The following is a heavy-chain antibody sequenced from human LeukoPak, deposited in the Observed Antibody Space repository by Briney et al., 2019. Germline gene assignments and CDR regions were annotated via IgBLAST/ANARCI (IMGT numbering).Heavy chain of an antibody. D-gene: IGHD6-13*01. CDR3: AREGGLAADEFDC. CDR2: LTSNNKYI. V-gene: IGHV3-21*01. CDR1: GLTFSSYT. J-gene: IGHJ4*02. Sequence: GGSLRLSCAASGLTFSSYTMNWVRQAPGKGLEWVSSLTSNNKYIYYADSVKGRFTISRDNAKNSLYLQMNSLRAEDTAIYYCAREGGLAADEFDCWGQGTLVTVSS.